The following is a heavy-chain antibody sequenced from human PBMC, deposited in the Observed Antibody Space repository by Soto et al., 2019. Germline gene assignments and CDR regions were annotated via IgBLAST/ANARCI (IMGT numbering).Heavy chain of an antibody. D-gene: IGHD6-13*01. CDR2: ISFDGSNK. CDR1: GFTFSSYG. CDR3: AKDAYSSSWYSSGYGMDV. V-gene: IGHV3-30*18. Sequence: QVQLVESGGGVVQPGRSLRLSCAASGFTFSSYGMHWVRQAPGKGLEWVAVISFDGSNKYYADSVKGRFTISRDNSKNTPYLQMNRLSAEDTALYYCAKDAYSSSWYSSGYGMDVWGQGTTVTVSS. J-gene: IGHJ6*02.